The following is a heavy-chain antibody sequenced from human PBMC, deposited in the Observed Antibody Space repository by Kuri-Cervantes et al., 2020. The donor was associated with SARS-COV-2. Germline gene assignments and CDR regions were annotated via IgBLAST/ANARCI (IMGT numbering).Heavy chain of an antibody. Sequence: GSLRLSCTVSGGSISSYYWSWIRQPAGKGLEWIGRIYTSGSTNYNPSLKSRVTMSVDTSKNQFSLKLSSVTAADTAVYYCARGRPRSVVPAATQLNSEYFQHWGQGTLVTVSS. CDR3: ARGRPRSVVPAATQLNSEYFQH. CDR1: GGSISSYY. V-gene: IGHV4-4*07. D-gene: IGHD2-2*01. CDR2: IYTSGST. J-gene: IGHJ1*01.